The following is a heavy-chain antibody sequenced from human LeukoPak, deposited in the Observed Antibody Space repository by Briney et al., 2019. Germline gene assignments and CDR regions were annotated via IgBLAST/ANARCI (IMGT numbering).Heavy chain of an antibody. D-gene: IGHD4-17*01. CDR2: IIPIFGTA. CDR3: ALPGVTTAKTGAFDI. Sequence: SVKVSCKASGGTFSSYAISWVRQAPGQGLEWMGGIIPIFGTANYAQKFQGRVTITTDESTSTAYMELSSLRSEDTAVYYCALPGVTTAKTGAFDIWGQGTMVTVSS. J-gene: IGHJ3*02. V-gene: IGHV1-69*05. CDR1: GGTFSSYA.